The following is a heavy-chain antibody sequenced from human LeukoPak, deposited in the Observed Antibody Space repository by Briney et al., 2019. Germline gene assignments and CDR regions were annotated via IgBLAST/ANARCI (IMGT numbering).Heavy chain of an antibody. D-gene: IGHD4-17*01. J-gene: IGHJ5*02. CDR3: ARATTPAGDGDWFDP. V-gene: IGHV5-51*01. CDR1: GYSFTYYY. Sequence: GESLKISFKTSGYSFTYYYIAWVRPMAGKGLEWMGIIYPGESDTRYSPSFQGQVTISADNYKKTAYLQFNSLQASDTAIYYCARATTPAGDGDWFDPWGQGTLVTVSS. CDR2: IYPGESDT.